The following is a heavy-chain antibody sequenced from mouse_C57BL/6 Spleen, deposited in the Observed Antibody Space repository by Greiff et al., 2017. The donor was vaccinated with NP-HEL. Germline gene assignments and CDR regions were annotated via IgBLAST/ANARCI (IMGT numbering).Heavy chain of an antibody. CDR1: GYTFTDYN. Sequence: EVQLQQSGPELVKPGASVKIPCKASGYTFTDYNMDWVKQSHGKSLEWIGDINPNNGGTIYNQKFKGKATLTVDKSASTAYMELRSLTSEDTAVYYCARRYGSSSLFDYWGQGTTLTVSS. CDR2: INPNNGGT. CDR3: ARRYGSSSLFDY. V-gene: IGHV1-18*01. D-gene: IGHD1-1*01. J-gene: IGHJ2*01.